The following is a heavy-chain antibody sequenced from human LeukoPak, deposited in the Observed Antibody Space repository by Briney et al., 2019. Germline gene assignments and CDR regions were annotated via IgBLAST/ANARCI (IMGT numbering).Heavy chain of an antibody. V-gene: IGHV3-33*06. CDR3: AKDLLTRYDFWSGYYVDV. CDR2: IWYDGSNK. J-gene: IGHJ6*03. CDR1: GFTFSTYG. D-gene: IGHD3-3*01. Sequence: GGSLRLSCAASGFTFSTYGMHWVRQAPGKGLEWVALIWYDGSNKYYADSVKGRFTISRDNSKNTLHLQMNSLRAEDTAVYYCAKDLLTRYDFWSGYYVDVWGKGTTVTVSS.